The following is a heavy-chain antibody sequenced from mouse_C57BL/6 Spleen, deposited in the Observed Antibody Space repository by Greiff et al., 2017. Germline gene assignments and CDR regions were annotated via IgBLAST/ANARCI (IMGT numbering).Heavy chain of an antibody. CDR3: ACWDYFDY. J-gene: IGHJ2*01. V-gene: IGHV3-6*01. Sequence: DVKLQESGPGLVKPSQSLSLTCSVTGYSITSGYYWNWIRQFPGNKLEWMGYISYDGSNNYNPSLKNRISITRDTSKNQFFLKLNSVTTEDTATYYCACWDYFDYWGQGTTLTVSS. CDR2: ISYDGSN. CDR1: GYSITSGYY. D-gene: IGHD4-1*01.